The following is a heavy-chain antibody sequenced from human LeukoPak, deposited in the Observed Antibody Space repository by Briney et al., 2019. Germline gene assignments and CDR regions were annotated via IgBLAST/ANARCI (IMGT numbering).Heavy chain of an antibody. D-gene: IGHD2-2*01. J-gene: IGHJ6*03. CDR2: ISAYNGIT. CDR1: GYTFTSYG. Sequence: ASVKVSCKASGYTFTSYGISWVRQAPGQGLEWMGWISAYNGITNYAQKLQGRVTMTTDTSTSTAYMELRSLRSDDTAVYYCARDQGGFYCSSTSCYYYYYMDVWGKGTTVTVSS. CDR3: ARDQGGFYCSSTSCYYYYYMDV. V-gene: IGHV1-18*01.